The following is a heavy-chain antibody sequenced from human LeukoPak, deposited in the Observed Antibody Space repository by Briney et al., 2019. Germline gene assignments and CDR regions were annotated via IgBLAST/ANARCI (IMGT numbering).Heavy chain of an antibody. J-gene: IGHJ4*02. CDR3: ARKTFGTVYFDY. V-gene: IGHV3-48*03. CDR2: ISPGGGDTI. Sequence: SGGSLRLSCAASRFTFTTYEMNWLRQAPGKGLEWISYISPGGGDTIYYADSVKRRFTISRDNAKNSVYLQMKSLRGEDTAVYYCARKTFGTVYFDYWGQGNLVSVSS. CDR1: RFTFTTYE. D-gene: IGHD1-1*01.